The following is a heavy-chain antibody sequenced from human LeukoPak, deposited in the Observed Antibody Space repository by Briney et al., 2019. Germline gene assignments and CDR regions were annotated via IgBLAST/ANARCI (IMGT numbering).Heavy chain of an antibody. CDR3: ARATRTAIRLWFGSRRYYFDY. Sequence: ASVKVSCKVSGYTLTELSMHWVRQAPGKGLEWMGGFDPEDGETIYAQKFQGRVTMTEDTSTDTAYMELSSLRSEDTAVYYCARATRTAIRLWFGSRRYYFDYWGQGTLVTVSS. D-gene: IGHD5-18*01. CDR1: GYTLTELS. CDR2: FDPEDGET. V-gene: IGHV1-24*01. J-gene: IGHJ4*02.